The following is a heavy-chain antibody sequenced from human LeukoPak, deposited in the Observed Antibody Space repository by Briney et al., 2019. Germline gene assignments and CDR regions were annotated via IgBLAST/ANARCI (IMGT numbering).Heavy chain of an antibody. CDR2: FYYGGST. Sequence: SETLSLMCTVSGVSVRSHYWTWIRQPPGKGLEWIGYFYYGGSTSYSPSLKSRVTISVDTSKNQFSLRLNSVTAADTAVYYCARGGLYSSSGYGVFFDYWGQGALVTVST. J-gene: IGHJ4*02. CDR1: GVSVRSHY. D-gene: IGHD6-13*01. V-gene: IGHV4-59*02. CDR3: ARGGLYSSSGYGVFFDY.